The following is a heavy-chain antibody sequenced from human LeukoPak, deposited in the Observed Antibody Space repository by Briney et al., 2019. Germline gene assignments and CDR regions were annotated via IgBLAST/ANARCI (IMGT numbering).Heavy chain of an antibody. CDR1: GFTFSSFA. J-gene: IGHJ3*01. V-gene: IGHV3-23*01. D-gene: IGHD2-2*01. Sequence: GGSLRLSCAASGFTFSSFAMSWVRQAPGKGLEWVSAISGSGGSTFYADSVKGRFTNSRDNSKNTLFLQMNGLRAEDTAVYYCAKDRSCSGSSCNVGSWGQGTMVTVSS. CDR2: ISGSGGST. CDR3: AKDRSCSGSSCNVGS.